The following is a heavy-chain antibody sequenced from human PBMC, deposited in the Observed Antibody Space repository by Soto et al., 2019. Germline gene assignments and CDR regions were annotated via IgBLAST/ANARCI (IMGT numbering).Heavy chain of an antibody. CDR1: GGSISSSSYY. CDR2: IYYSGST. V-gene: IGHV4-39*01. D-gene: IGHD3-10*01. CDR3: ARRLIRGNWYFDL. Sequence: SETLSLTCTVSGGSISSSSYYWGWIRQPPGKGLEWIGSIYYSGSTYYNPSLKSRVTISVDTSKNQFSLKLSSVTAADTAVYYCARRLIRGNWYFDLWGRGTLVTVSS. J-gene: IGHJ2*01.